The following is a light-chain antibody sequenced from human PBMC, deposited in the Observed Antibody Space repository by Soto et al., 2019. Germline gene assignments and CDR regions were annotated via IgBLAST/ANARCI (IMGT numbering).Light chain of an antibody. CDR3: QKYNSVPLT. CDR2: GAS. CDR1: QAISYY. V-gene: IGKV1-27*01. J-gene: IGKJ4*01. Sequence: DIQVTQSPSSLSASVGDRVTLTCRASQAISYYLAWYQQKPGNVPELLISGASTLKSGVPSRFSGSGSGTDFTLTISSLQPEDVATYYCQKYNSVPLTFGGGTKVDIK.